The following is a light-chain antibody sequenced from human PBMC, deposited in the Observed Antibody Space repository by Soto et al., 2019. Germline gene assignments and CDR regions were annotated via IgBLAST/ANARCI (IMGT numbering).Light chain of an antibody. CDR1: ISDVGGYNF. CDR2: DVS. Sequence: QSALTQPASVSGSPGQSITISCTGTISDVGGYNFVSWYQQYPGKAPKLMICDVSNRPSGVSNRFSGSKSGNTASLTITGLQAEDEADYSCSSFTGSKYVFGTGTKLTVL. CDR3: SSFTGSKYV. V-gene: IGLV2-14*03. J-gene: IGLJ1*01.